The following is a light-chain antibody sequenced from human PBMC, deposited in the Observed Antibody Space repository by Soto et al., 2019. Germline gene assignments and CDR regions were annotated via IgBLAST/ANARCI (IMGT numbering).Light chain of an antibody. Sequence: EIVLTQSPATLSLSPGERATISCRASQSVSSYLAWYQRKPGQAPRLLIYDASNRATGIPARFSGSGSGTDLTLTISSLESEDFAVYYCQQRSNWLFTFGPGTKVDIK. V-gene: IGKV3-11*01. CDR3: QQRSNWLFT. CDR1: QSVSSY. CDR2: DAS. J-gene: IGKJ3*01.